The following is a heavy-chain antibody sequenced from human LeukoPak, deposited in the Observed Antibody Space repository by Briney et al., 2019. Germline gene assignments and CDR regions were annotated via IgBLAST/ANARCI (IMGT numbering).Heavy chain of an antibody. V-gene: IGHV4-34*01. D-gene: IGHD3-3*01. CDR2: GSESGGT. CDR1: GGSLSGHY. CDR3: AKNGQSGFSFDP. J-gene: IGHJ5*02. Sequence: SETPSLTCAVYGGSLSGHYWSWIRQPPGKGLEWIGEGSESGGTKFNPSLKSRVTISADTSKNQFSLKVKSVTAADTAVYYCAKNGQSGFSFDPWGQGTLVTVSS.